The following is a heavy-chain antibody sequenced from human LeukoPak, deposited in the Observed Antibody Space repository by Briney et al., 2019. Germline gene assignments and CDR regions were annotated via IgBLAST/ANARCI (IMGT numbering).Heavy chain of an antibody. J-gene: IGHJ4*02. CDR3: ARGPYYYDGGSYNLDC. D-gene: IGHD3-22*01. V-gene: IGHV4-4*07. Sequence: PGETLALTCTVSGCSFSSYYWSWIRQPAGKGLEWIECIYTSGSTNYNPSLKRGVTTSVDTTENQFFLQQRSVTAADTAVYYCARGPYYYDGGSYNLDCWGQGTLVTVSS. CDR1: GCSFSSYY. CDR2: IYTSGST.